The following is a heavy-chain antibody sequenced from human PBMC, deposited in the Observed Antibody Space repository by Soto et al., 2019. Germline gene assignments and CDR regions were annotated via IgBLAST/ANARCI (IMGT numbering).Heavy chain of an antibody. CDR3: AARYCTTSASFHPGPS. CDR1: GGTFNSYT. D-gene: IGHD2-21*01. V-gene: IGHV1-69*02. J-gene: IGHJ5*02. CDR2: IIPLLEVT. Sequence: QVQLVQSGAEVKKPGSSVTVSCKASGGTFNSYTITWVRQASGQGLEWVGRIIPLLEVTSSARKFQDRVTITADKPTSTAYMELSRLPSKDTAVYYCAARYCTTSASFHPGPSWGQGTLVAVSS.